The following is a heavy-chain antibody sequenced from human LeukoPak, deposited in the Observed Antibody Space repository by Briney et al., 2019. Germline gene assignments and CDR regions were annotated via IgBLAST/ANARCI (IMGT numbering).Heavy chain of an antibody. D-gene: IGHD4-23*01. Sequence: GGSLRLSCAASGFLFSSYEMNWVRQAPGKGLEWVSYISTSGGTIYYADSVKGRFTISRDNAKNSLYLQMNSLRDEDTAVYYCARDSYYGGTQDYWGQGTLVTVSS. J-gene: IGHJ4*02. CDR1: GFLFSSYE. CDR3: ARDSYYGGTQDY. V-gene: IGHV3-48*03. CDR2: ISTSGGTI.